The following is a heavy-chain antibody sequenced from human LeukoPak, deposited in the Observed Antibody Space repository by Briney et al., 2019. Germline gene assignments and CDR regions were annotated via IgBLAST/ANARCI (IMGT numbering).Heavy chain of an antibody. CDR3: AKGAQLERRVDWFDP. J-gene: IGHJ5*02. V-gene: IGHV3-30*02. CDR1: GFTFSSYG. Sequence: PGGSLRLSCAASGFTFSSYGMHWVRQAPGKGLEWVAFIRYDGSNKYYADSVKGRFTISRDNSKNTLYLQMNSLRAEDTAVYYCAKGAQLERRVDWFDPWGQGTLVTVSS. D-gene: IGHD1-1*01. CDR2: IRYDGSNK.